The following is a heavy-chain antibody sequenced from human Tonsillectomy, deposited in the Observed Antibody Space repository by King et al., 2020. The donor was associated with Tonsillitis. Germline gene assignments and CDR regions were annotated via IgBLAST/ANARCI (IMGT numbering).Heavy chain of an antibody. CDR3: AKDPWAYSSGYSGDY. V-gene: IGHV3-30*18. Sequence: VQLVESGGGVVQPGRSLRLSCAASGFTFSSYGMHWVRQAPGKGLEWVAVISYDGSNKYYADSVKGRFTISRDNSKNTLYLQMNSLRAEDTAVHYCAKDPWAYSSGYSGDYWGQGTLVTVSS. D-gene: IGHD3-22*01. CDR1: GFTFSSYG. J-gene: IGHJ4*02. CDR2: ISYDGSNK.